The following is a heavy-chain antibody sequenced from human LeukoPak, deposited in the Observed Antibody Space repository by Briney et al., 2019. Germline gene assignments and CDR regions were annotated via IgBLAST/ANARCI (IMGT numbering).Heavy chain of an antibody. CDR1: GGSISSGSYY. CDR3: ARRAGAYSHPYDY. Sequence: SETLSLTCTVSGGSISSGSYYWSWIRQPAGKGLEWIGRIYTSGSTNYNPSLKSRVTISVDTSKNQFSLKLSSVTAADAAVYYCARRAGAYSHPYDYWGQGTLVTVSS. V-gene: IGHV4-61*02. J-gene: IGHJ4*02. CDR2: IYTSGST. D-gene: IGHD4/OR15-4a*01.